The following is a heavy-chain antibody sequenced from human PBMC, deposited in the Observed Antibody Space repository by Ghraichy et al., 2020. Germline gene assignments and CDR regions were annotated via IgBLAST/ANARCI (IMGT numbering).Heavy chain of an antibody. V-gene: IGHV4-34*01. CDR2: INHSGST. D-gene: IGHD3-3*01. J-gene: IGHJ6*02. CDR1: GGSFSGYY. Sequence: SETLSLTCAVYGGSFSGYYWSWIRQPPGKGLEWIGEINHSGSTNYNPSLKSRVTISVDTSKNQFSLKLSSVTAADTAVYYCARATKITFGVVIAPYYYYYGMDVWGQGTTVTVSS. CDR3: ARATKITFGVVIAPYYYYYGMDV.